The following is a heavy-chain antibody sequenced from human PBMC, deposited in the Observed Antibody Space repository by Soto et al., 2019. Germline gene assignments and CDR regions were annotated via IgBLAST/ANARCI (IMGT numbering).Heavy chain of an antibody. D-gene: IGHD2-2*01. Sequence: SVKVSCKASGGTFSSYTISWVRQAPGQGLEWMGRIIPILGIANYAQKFQGRVTITADKSTSTAYMELSSLRSEDTAVYYCARAPPGTPVQYYHLDYWGQGTLVTGSS. CDR3: ARAPPGTPVQYYHLDY. CDR1: GGTFSSYT. V-gene: IGHV1-69*02. CDR2: IIPILGIA. J-gene: IGHJ4*02.